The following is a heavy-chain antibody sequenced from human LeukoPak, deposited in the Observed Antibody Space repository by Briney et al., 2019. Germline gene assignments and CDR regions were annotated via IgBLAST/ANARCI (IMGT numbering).Heavy chain of an antibody. V-gene: IGHV3-30*02. CDR2: IRYDGSNK. J-gene: IGHJ4*02. CDR3: AKDDFGGHCSGGSCNARLAPVVY. Sequence: SGGSLRLSCAASGFTFSSYGMHWVRQAPGKGLEWVAFIRYDGSNKYYADSVKGRFTISRDNSKNTLYLQMNSLRAEDTAVYYCAKDDFGGHCSGGSCNARLAPVVYWGQGTLVTVSS. D-gene: IGHD2-15*01. CDR1: GFTFSSYG.